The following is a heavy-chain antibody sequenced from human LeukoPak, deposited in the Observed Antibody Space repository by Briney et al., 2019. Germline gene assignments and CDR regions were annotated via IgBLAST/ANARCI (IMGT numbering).Heavy chain of an antibody. Sequence: SETLSLTCTVSGGSIISNRHYWSWVRQPAGKGLEWIGHIYSSGNTKYNPSLKSRLTMSIDSSKNQFSLILTSVTAADTAVYYCARVALITIHENDAFDIWGQGTVVTVSS. D-gene: IGHD3-3*01. CDR1: GGSIISNRHY. CDR2: IYSSGNT. V-gene: IGHV4-61*09. CDR3: ARVALITIHENDAFDI. J-gene: IGHJ3*02.